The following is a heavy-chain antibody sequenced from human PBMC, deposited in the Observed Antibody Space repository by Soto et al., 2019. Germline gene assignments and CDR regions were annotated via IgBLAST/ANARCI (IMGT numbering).Heavy chain of an antibody. V-gene: IGHV1-18*04. CDR2: VSAYNGDR. D-gene: IGHD4-17*01. Sequence: GASVKVSCKASGYTFTSYGFSWVRQAPGQGLEWMGWVSAYNGDRKYSQKFLGRVSLTTDTYTNTAYMELRTLRSDDTAVYYCARVPSFSTLDYWGQGTLVTVSS. CDR3: ARVPSFSTLDY. J-gene: IGHJ4*02. CDR1: GYTFTSYG.